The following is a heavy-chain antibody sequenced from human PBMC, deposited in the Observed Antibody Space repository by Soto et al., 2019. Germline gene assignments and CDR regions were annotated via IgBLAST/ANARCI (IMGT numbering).Heavy chain of an antibody. J-gene: IGHJ6*02. V-gene: IGHV5-51*01. CDR1: GYSSTSYW. D-gene: IGHD3-9*01. CDR2: IYPGDSDT. Sequence: HGESLKISCKGSGYSSTSYWIGWVRQMPGKGLEWMGIIYPGDSDTRYSPSFQGQVTISADKSISTAYLQWSSLKASDTALFYFAIVFDWSSKPSNHYGMDVWGQGTTVTVSS. CDR3: AIVFDWSSKPSNHYGMDV.